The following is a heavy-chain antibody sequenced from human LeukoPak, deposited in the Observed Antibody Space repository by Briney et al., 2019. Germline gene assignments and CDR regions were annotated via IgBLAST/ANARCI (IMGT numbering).Heavy chain of an antibody. CDR1: GFTVSSNY. D-gene: IGHD4-17*01. CDR3: ARAATVTAESAFGY. Sequence: PGGSLRLSCAASGFTVSSNYMSWVRQAPGKGLEWVSDIFSGGTTYYADSVKGRFTISRDNSKNTLYLQMNSLRAEDTAVYYCARAATVTAESAFGYWGQGTMVTVSS. V-gene: IGHV3-66*01. J-gene: IGHJ4*02. CDR2: IFSGGTT.